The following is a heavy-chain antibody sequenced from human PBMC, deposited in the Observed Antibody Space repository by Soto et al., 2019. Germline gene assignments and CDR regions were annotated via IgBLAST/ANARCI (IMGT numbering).Heavy chain of an antibody. CDR3: AKASPQHWQLGTYFDY. CDR1: GVTFSSYD. D-gene: IGHD1-26*01. Sequence: GESLCLTCAASGVTFSSYDRSWGRQPPGKGLEWVSGLSGSGGSTYYAESLKGRFTISRDNSKNTLYLQLNSLTADDTAVYYCAKASPQHWQLGTYFDYWGQGTLVTVSS. J-gene: IGHJ4*02. CDR2: LSGSGGST. V-gene: IGHV3-23*01.